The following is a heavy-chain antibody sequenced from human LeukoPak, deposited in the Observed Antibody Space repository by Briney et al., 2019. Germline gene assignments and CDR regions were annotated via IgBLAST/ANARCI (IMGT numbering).Heavy chain of an antibody. Sequence: ASVTVSCKASGYTFTSYGISWVRRAPGQGLEWMGWISAYNGNTNYAQKLQGRVTITTDTSTSTAYMELRSLRSDDTAVYYCARAAYCSGGSCYNFDYWGQGTLVTVSS. D-gene: IGHD2-15*01. CDR3: ARAAYCSGGSCYNFDY. V-gene: IGHV1-18*01. CDR2: ISAYNGNT. CDR1: GYTFTSYG. J-gene: IGHJ4*02.